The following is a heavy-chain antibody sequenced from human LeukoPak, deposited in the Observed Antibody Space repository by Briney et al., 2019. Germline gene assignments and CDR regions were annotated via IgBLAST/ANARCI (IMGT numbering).Heavy chain of an antibody. J-gene: IGHJ3*02. CDR3: ARNGYSSGWSLSDAFDI. Sequence: PGGSLRLSCAASGFTFDDYGMSWVRQAPGKGLEWVSGINWNGGSTGYADSVKGRFTISRDNAKNSLYLQMNSLRAEDTAVYYCARNGYSSGWSLSDAFDIWGQGTMVTVSS. CDR2: INWNGGST. V-gene: IGHV3-20*04. D-gene: IGHD6-19*01. CDR1: GFTFDDYG.